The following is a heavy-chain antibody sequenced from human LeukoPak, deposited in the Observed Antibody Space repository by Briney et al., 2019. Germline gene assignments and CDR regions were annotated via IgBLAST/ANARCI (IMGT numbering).Heavy chain of an antibody. J-gene: IGHJ4*02. D-gene: IGHD6-19*01. CDR3: ARRLGGNYFDF. Sequence: SETLSLTCTASGASIHSNSYYWGWIRQPPGKGLDWIRSIFYSGTTYYNPSLKSRVTISVGTSKNQFSLKLTSVTAADTAVYYCARRLGGNYFDFWGQGTLVTVSS. CDR2: IFYSGTT. CDR1: GASIHSNSYY. V-gene: IGHV4-39*01.